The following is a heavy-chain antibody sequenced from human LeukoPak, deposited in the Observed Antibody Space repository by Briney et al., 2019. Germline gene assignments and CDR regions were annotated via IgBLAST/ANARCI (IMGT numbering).Heavy chain of an antibody. D-gene: IGHD4-17*01. CDR1: GFTFSSYA. V-gene: IGHV3-30-3*01. Sequence: GRSLRLSCAASGFTFSSYAMHWVRQAPGKGLEWVAVISYDGSNKYYADSVKGRFTISRDNSKNTLYLQMNSLRAEDTAVYYCARVNGDYERGGAPDYWGQGTLVTVSS. CDR2: ISYDGSNK. CDR3: ARVNGDYERGGAPDY. J-gene: IGHJ4*02.